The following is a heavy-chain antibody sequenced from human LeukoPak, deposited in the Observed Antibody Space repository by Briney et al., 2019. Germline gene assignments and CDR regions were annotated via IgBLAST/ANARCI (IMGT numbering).Heavy chain of an antibody. CDR1: GFPFSSNS. V-gene: IGHV3-7*01. D-gene: IGHD4-17*01. CDR3: ARARHYARDY. J-gene: IGHJ4*02. Sequence: PGGSLRLSCAASGFPFSSNSMNWVRQAPGKGLEWVANIKEDGSEKYYVDSVKGRFTISRDNAKNSLYLQMNSLRAEDTAVYYCARARHYARDYWGQGTLVTVSS. CDR2: IKEDGSEK.